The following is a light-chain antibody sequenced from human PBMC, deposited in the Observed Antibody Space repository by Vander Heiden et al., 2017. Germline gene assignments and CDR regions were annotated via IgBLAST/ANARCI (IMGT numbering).Light chain of an antibody. CDR3: QSYDTSLSGSVV. CDR1: HSNIGAGYD. CDR2: GNS. Sequence: QSVLTQPPSVSGAPGQRVTISCTGSHSNIGAGYDVNWYQQLPGKAPKLLIYGNSNRPSGVPDRISGSKSGTSASLAITGLQAEDEADYYCQSYDTSLSGSVVFGGGTRLTVL. V-gene: IGLV1-40*01. J-gene: IGLJ2*01.